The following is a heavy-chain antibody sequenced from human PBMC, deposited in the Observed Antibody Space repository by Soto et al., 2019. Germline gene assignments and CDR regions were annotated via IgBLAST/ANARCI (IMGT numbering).Heavy chain of an antibody. CDR1: GGSISPYY. Sequence: SETLSLTCTVSGGSISPYYWSWIRQSPGKGLEWIGYIYYSGTTSYIPSLKSRVTMSVDTSSNQFSLKLTSVTAADTAVYYCARSLYYYDSSGYSFDYWGQGTPVTVSS. D-gene: IGHD3-22*01. CDR2: IYYSGTT. V-gene: IGHV4-59*01. CDR3: ARSLYYYDSSGYSFDY. J-gene: IGHJ4*02.